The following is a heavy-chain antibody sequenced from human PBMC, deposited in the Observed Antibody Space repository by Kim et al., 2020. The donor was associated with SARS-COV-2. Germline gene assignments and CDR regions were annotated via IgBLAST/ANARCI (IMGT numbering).Heavy chain of an antibody. CDR2: INTNTGNP. CDR1: GYTFTSYA. V-gene: IGHV7-4-1*02. J-gene: IGHJ5*02. D-gene: IGHD5-18*01. CDR3: AREKYSYGFNWFDP. Sequence: ASVKVSCKASGYTFTSYAMNWVRQAPGQGLEWMGWINTNTGNPTYAQGFTGRFVFSLETSVSTAYLQISSLNAEDTAVYYCAREKYSYGFNWFDPWGQGTLVTVYS.